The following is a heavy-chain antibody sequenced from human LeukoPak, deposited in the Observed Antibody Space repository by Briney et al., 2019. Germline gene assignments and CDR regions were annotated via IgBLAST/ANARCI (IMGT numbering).Heavy chain of an antibody. J-gene: IGHJ6*02. V-gene: IGHV4-59*01. CDR1: GGSISSYY. CDR2: IYYSGST. D-gene: IGHD3-10*01. CDR3: ARLRAIYGSGSYSYYYYGMDV. Sequence: PSETLSLTCTVSGGSISSYYWSWIRQPPGKGLEWIGYIYYSGSTNYNPSLKSRVTISVDTSKNQFSLKLSSVTAADTAVYYCARLRAIYGSGSYSYYYYGMDVWGQGTTVTVSS.